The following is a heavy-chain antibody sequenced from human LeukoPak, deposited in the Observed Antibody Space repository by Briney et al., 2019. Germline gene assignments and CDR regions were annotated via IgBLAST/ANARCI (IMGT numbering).Heavy chain of an antibody. CDR1: GYTFTGFY. V-gene: IGHV1-2*02. Sequence: GASVKVSCTASGYTFTGFYIHWLRQAPGQGLEWMGWMNPNSGDANYAPKFQGRVTMTRDTSISTAYMELSSLRFDDTAVYYCARGHCGSATCQRNWFDPWGQGSLVTVSS. CDR3: ARGHCGSATCQRNWFDP. D-gene: IGHD2-2*01. J-gene: IGHJ5*02. CDR2: MNPNSGDA.